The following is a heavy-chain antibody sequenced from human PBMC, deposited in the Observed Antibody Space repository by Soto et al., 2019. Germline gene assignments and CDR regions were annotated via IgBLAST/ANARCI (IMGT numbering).Heavy chain of an antibody. CDR2: IKSDGSST. CDR1: GLTFSSYW. CDR3: TRDPFGEVSF. J-gene: IGHJ3*01. D-gene: IGHD3-10*01. V-gene: IGHV3-74*01. Sequence: PGGSLRLSCAASGLTFSSYWMHWVRQAPGKGLVWVSRIKSDGSSTSAADSVKGRFTISRDNARNTLYLQMNSLRAEDTAVYYCTRDPFGEVSFWGQGIMVTVSS.